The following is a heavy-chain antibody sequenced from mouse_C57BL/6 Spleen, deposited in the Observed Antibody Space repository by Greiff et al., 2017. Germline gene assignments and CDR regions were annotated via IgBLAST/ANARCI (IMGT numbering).Heavy chain of an antibody. D-gene: IGHD1-1*02. V-gene: IGHV7-1*01. CDR3: ARDVGSYDWYFDV. J-gene: IGHJ1*03. CDR1: GFNFSDFY. Sequence: EVKLVESGGGLVQSGRSLRLSCATSGFNFSDFYMAWVRQAPGKGLEWIAASSNNANDHTTEYSVPLKGRFIVSRDTSQSILYLQMNALIAEDTAIYYCARDVGSYDWYFDVWGTGTTVTVSS. CDR2: SSNNANDHTT.